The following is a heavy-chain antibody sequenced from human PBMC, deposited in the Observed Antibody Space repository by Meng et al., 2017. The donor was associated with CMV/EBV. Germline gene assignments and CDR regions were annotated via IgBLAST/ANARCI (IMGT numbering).Heavy chain of an antibody. CDR2: IRYDGSNK. V-gene: IGHV3-30*02. Sequence: GESLKISCAASGFTFSSYGMHWVRQAPGKGLEWVAFIRYDGSNKYYADSVKGRFTISRDNSKNTLYLQMNSLRAEDTAVYYCAKEGIYSSGLDYWGQGTLVTVSS. J-gene: IGHJ4*02. CDR1: GFTFSSYG. CDR3: AKEGIYSSGLDY. D-gene: IGHD6-19*01.